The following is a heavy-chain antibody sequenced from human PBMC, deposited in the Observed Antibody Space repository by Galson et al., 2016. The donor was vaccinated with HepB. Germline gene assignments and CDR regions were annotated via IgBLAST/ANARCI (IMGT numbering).Heavy chain of an antibody. CDR2: IIHMFGTV. V-gene: IGHV1-69*13. CDR3: ARGGVAGHYFEY. J-gene: IGHJ4*02. Sequence: SVKVSCKASGGTFNSFAVTWVRQAPGQGLEWMGEIIHMFGTVNYAQKFQGRVTITADESTSTAYMELRRLTSEDTAVYHCARGGVAGHYFEYWGQGTLVTVSS. D-gene: IGHD2-15*01. CDR1: GGTFNSFA.